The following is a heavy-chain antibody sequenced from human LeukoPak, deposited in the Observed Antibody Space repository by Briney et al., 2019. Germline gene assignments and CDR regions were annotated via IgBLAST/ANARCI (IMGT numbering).Heavy chain of an antibody. D-gene: IGHD5-24*01. CDR2: IYYSGST. J-gene: IGHJ4*02. CDR3: ARVHRDGYSYLYHYFDY. Sequence: SETPSLTCTVSGGSIRSADYYWSWIRQPPGKGLEWIGYIYYSGSTYYSPSLKSRVTISVDMSTNQFSLRLTSVTAADTAVYFCARVHRDGYSYLYHYFDYWGQGTLVTVSA. CDR1: GGSIRSADYY. V-gene: IGHV4-30-4*01.